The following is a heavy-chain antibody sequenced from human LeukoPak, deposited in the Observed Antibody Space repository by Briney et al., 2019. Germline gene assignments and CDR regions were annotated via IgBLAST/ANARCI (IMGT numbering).Heavy chain of an antibody. V-gene: IGHV3-9*01. CDR1: GFSFDAYA. Sequence: GRSLRLSCAASGFSFDAYAIHWVRQAPGKGLEWVSGISWNSGRIGCADSVEGRFTISRDNAKSSLYLQMNSLSPEDTAFYYCAKGGAAADNYWYFDLWGRGTLVTVSS. J-gene: IGHJ2*01. CDR2: ISWNSGRI. CDR3: AKGGAAADNYWYFDL. D-gene: IGHD6-13*01.